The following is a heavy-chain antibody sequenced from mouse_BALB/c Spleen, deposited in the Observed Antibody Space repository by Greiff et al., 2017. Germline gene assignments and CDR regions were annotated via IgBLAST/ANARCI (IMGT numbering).Heavy chain of an antibody. CDR1: GFTFSSFG. J-gene: IGHJ4*01. CDR3: ARSTARNYYAMDY. D-gene: IGHD1-2*01. Sequence: EVKLVESGGGLVQPGGSRKLSCAASGFTFSSFGMHWVRQAPEKGLEWVAYISSGSSTIYYADTVKGRFTISRDNPKNTLFLQMTSLRSEDTAMYYCARSTARNYYAMDYWGQGTSVTVSS. CDR2: ISSGSSTI. V-gene: IGHV5-17*02.